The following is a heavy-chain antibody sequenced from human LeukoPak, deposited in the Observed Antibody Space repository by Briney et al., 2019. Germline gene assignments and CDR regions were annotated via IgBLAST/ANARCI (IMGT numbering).Heavy chain of an antibody. CDR2: ISAYNGNT. J-gene: IGHJ6*02. D-gene: IGHD6-6*01. CDR1: GYTFTSYG. V-gene: IGHV1-18*01. Sequence: ASVKVSCKASGYTFTSYGISWVRQAPGQGLEWMGWISAYNGNTNYAQKLQGRVTMTTDTSTSTAYMELRSLRAEDTAVYYCARVSSGGSSSSAGILLHYYYYGMDVWGQGTTVTVSS. CDR3: ARVSSGGSSSSAGILLHYYYYGMDV.